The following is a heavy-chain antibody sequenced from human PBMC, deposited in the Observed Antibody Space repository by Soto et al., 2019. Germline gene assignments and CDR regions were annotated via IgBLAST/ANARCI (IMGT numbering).Heavy chain of an antibody. Sequence: ASVKVSCKVSGYTLTELSMHWVRQAPGKGLEWMGGFDPEDGETIYAQKFQGRVTMTEDTSTDTAYMELSSLRSEDTAVYYCATSKPPWGILTGYYQAFDQWGQGSLVTVSS. CDR1: GYTLTELS. D-gene: IGHD3-9*01. CDR2: FDPEDGET. CDR3: ATSKPPWGILTGYYQAFDQ. J-gene: IGHJ4*02. V-gene: IGHV1-24*01.